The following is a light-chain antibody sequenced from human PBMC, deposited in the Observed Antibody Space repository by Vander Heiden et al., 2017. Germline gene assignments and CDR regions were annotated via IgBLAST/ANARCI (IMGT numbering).Light chain of an antibody. CDR2: DKN. CDR3: NSRDSSGNRPV. Sequence: SSELTQDPAVPVALGQTARTTSRGDSLIAHYASWYQQKPGQAPILVIYDKNDRPSGIPDRFSASSSGNTASLTITGAQAEDEADYYCNSRDSSGNRPVFGGGTKLTVL. V-gene: IGLV3-19*01. CDR1: SLIAHY. J-gene: IGLJ3*02.